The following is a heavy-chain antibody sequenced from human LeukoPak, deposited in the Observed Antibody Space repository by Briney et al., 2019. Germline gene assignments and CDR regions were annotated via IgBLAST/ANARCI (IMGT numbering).Heavy chain of an antibody. V-gene: IGHV1-46*01. CDR1: GYTFTNYY. J-gene: IGHJ6*03. CDR2: INPSDGKT. D-gene: IGHD3-3*01. CDR3: AREGVDFWSGYYSHYYYYYMDV. Sequence: ASVKVSCKASGYTFTNYYMHWVRQAPGQGLEWMGIINPSDGKTSYAQKFQGRVTMTTDTSTSTAYMELRSLRSDDTAVYYCAREGVDFWSGYYSHYYYYYMDVWGKGTTVTVSS.